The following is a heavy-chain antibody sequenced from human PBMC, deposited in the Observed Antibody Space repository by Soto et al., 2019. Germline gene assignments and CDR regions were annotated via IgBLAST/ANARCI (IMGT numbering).Heavy chain of an antibody. J-gene: IGHJ3*02. CDR3: ARGLRLYVAFDI. Sequence: PSETLSLTCAVSGYSISSSNWWGWIRQPPGKGLEWIGYIYYSGRTHYNPSLESRVTMSVDMSKNQFSLSLNSVTAVDTAVYYCARGLRLYVAFDIWGQGTMVTVSS. D-gene: IGHD5-12*01. CDR2: IYYSGRT. CDR1: GYSISSSNW. V-gene: IGHV4-28*03.